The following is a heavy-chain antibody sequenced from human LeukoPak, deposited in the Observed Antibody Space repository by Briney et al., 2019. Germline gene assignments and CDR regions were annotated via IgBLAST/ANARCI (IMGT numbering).Heavy chain of an antibody. CDR1: GFTFSDYY. V-gene: IGHV3-11*01. D-gene: IGHD2-2*01. J-gene: IGHJ6*03. CDR3: ARGMKVRNYYYYYYHMDV. Sequence: GGSLTLTCAASGFTFSDYYMSWIRQAPGKGLEWVSYISSSGNTIYYTDSVKGRFTISRDNAKNSLYLQMNSLRAEDTAVYYCARGMKVRNYYYYYYHMDVWGKGTTVPVSS. CDR2: ISSSGNTI.